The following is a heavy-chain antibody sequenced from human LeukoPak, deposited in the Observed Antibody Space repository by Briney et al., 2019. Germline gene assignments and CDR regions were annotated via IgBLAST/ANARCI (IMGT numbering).Heavy chain of an antibody. Sequence: GGSLRLSCAASGSTFSGYAMSWVRQAPGKGLQWVSSISGSGGSTHYADSVKGQFTISRDNSKNSLYLQMNSLRAEDTAVYYCAIGLWGSSFDYWGQGTLVTVSS. CDR1: GSTFSGYA. D-gene: IGHD3-16*01. CDR2: ISGSGGST. J-gene: IGHJ4*02. V-gene: IGHV3-23*01. CDR3: AIGLWGSSFDY.